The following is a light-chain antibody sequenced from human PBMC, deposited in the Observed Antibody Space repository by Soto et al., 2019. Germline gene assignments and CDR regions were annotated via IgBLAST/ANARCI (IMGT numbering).Light chain of an antibody. CDR1: QSVSSY. CDR3: QQRSNWPIT. V-gene: IGKV3-11*01. J-gene: IGKJ5*01. Sequence: EIVLTQSPATLSLSPVERATLSCRASQSVSSYLACYQQKPGQAPRLLIYDASNRATGIPARFSGSGSGTDFTLTISSLEPEDFAVYYCQQRSNWPITFGPGTRLEIK. CDR2: DAS.